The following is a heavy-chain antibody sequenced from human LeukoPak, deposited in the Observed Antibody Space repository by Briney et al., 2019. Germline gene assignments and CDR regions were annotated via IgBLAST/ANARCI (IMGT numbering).Heavy chain of an antibody. CDR1: GGSISSSNW. V-gene: IGHV4-4*02. CDR3: ARDIGCSGGSCYSNY. CDR2: IYHSGST. Sequence: SETLSLTCAVSGGSISSSNWWSWVRQPPGKGLEWIGEIYHSGSTNYNPSLKSRVTISVDTSKNQFSLKLSSVTAADTAVYYCARDIGCSGGSCYSNYWGQGTLVTVSP. J-gene: IGHJ4*02. D-gene: IGHD2-15*01.